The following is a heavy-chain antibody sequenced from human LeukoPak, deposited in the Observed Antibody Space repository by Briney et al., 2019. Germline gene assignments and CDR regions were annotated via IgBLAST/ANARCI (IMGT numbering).Heavy chain of an antibody. CDR3: ARDGVAAPGTPTYYFDY. CDR2: ISSSGSTI. V-gene: IGHV3-48*03. D-gene: IGHD6-13*01. CDR1: GFTFSSYE. Sequence: GGSLRLSCAASGFTFSSYEMNWVRQAPGKGLEWASYISSSGSTIYYAASVKGRFTISRDNAKNSLYLQMNSLRAEDTAVYYCARDGVAAPGTPTYYFDYWGQGTLVTVSS. J-gene: IGHJ4*02.